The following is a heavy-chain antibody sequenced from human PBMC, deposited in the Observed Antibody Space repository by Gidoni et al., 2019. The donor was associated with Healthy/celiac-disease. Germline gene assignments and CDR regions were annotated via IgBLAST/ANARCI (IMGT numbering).Heavy chain of an antibody. CDR1: GFPFSGYA. CDR3: AKDRGNTAMVPTYFDY. CDR2: ISGSGGST. J-gene: IGHJ4*02. D-gene: IGHD5-18*01. V-gene: IGHV3-23*01. Sequence: EVQLLESGGGLVQPGGSLRLSCAASGFPFSGYAMRWVRQAPGKGLEWVSAISGSGGSTYYADSVKGRFIISRDNSKNTLYLQMNSLRAEDTAVYYCAKDRGNTAMVPTYFDYWGQGTLVTVSS.